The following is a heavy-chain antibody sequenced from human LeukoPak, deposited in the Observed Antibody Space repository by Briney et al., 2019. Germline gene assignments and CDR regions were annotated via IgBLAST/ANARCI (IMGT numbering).Heavy chain of an antibody. CDR2: ISSSGSTI. V-gene: IGHV3-48*03. CDR3: AELGITMIGGV. D-gene: IGHD3-10*02. CDR1: GFTFSCYT. J-gene: IGHJ6*04. Sequence: GGSLRLSCAASGFTFSCYTMNWVGQAPGKGLEWVSYISSSGSTIYYADSVKGRFTISRDNAKNSLYLQMNSLRAEDTAVYYCAELGITMIGGVWGKGTTVTISS.